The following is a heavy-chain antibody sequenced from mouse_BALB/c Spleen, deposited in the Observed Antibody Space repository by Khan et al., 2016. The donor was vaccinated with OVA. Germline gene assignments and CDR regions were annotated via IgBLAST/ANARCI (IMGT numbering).Heavy chain of an antibody. CDR1: GYAFTSYN. J-gene: IGHJ3*01. Sequence: EVQLQESGPELVKPGASVKVSCKASGYAFTSYNMYWVKQSHGKSLEWIGYIDPYNGGTSYNQKFKGKATLTVDKSSSTAYMHLNSLTSEDSTVYYCARPPTTATWFAYWGQGTLVTVSA. V-gene: IGHV1S135*01. CDR2: IDPYNGGT. CDR3: ARPPTTATWFAY. D-gene: IGHD1-2*01.